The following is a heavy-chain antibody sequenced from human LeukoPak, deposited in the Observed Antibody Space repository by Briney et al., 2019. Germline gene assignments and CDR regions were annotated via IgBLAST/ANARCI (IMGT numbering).Heavy chain of an antibody. V-gene: IGHV4-59*11. J-gene: IGHJ4*02. CDR2: IYHTGST. CDR1: GGSLSSHY. D-gene: IGHD4-23*01. CDR3: AREGRWGMKYYFDF. Sequence: PSETLSLTCNVSGGSLSSHYWSWVRRSPEKGLEWIGQIYHTGSTHYNPSLRGRFAISVDTSNNKFSLNVKSVTAADTAVYYCAREGRWGMKYYFDFWGQGTLVIVSS.